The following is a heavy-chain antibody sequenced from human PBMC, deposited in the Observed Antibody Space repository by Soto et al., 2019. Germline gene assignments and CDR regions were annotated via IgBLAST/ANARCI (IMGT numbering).Heavy chain of an antibody. D-gene: IGHD2-2*01. CDR2: ISGGGGTT. CDR3: AKDGTVVPAAMPDY. Sequence: GGSLRLSCAASGFTFSSYAMSWVRQAPGKGLEWVSAISGGGGTTYYTNSVKGRFTISRDNSKNTLFLQMNSLRAEDTAVYYCAKDGTVVPAAMPDYWGQGALVTVSS. CDR1: GFTFSSYA. V-gene: IGHV3-23*01. J-gene: IGHJ4*02.